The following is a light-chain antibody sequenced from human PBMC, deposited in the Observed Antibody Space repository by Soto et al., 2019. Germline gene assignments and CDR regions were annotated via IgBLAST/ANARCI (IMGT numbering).Light chain of an antibody. CDR1: QSISKS. CDR2: VAS. V-gene: IGKV1-39*01. CDR3: QQSYSTPPMYT. J-gene: IGKJ2*01. Sequence: DIQMTQSPSSLSASVGDRVTITCRASQSISKSLNWYQQKPGKAPTLLISVASTLHSGVPSRFSGSGAGTDFTLTISSLQREDFANYYYQQSYSTPPMYTFGRGTKLEIK.